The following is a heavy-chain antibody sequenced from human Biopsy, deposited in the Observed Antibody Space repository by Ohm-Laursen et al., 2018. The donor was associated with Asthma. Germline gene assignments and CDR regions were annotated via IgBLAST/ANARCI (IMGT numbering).Heavy chain of an antibody. CDR2: ISSSSSYI. CDR1: GFTFGDYW. CDR3: ARDRYGDYVGWFDP. V-gene: IGHV3-21*01. J-gene: IGHJ5*02. Sequence: GSLRLSCAASGFTFGDYWMSWVRQAPGKGLEWVSSISSSSSYIYYADSVEGRFTISRDNAKNSLYLQMNSLRAEDTAVYYCARDRYGDYVGWFDPWGQGTLVTVSS. D-gene: IGHD4-17*01.